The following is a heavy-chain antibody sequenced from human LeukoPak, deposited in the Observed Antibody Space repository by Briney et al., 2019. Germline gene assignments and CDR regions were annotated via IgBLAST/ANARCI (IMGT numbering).Heavy chain of an antibody. CDR2: ISISGNTI. J-gene: IGHJ3*01. CDR1: GFTFSTYE. CDR3: ARESTWDAFDV. V-gene: IGHV3-48*03. Sequence: GGSLRLSCAASGFTFSTYEMNWVRQAPGKGLEWVSYISISGNTIDYADSVKGRFSMSRDIAKNSLYLQMNSLGPEDTAVYYCARESTWDAFDVWGQGTMVTVSS.